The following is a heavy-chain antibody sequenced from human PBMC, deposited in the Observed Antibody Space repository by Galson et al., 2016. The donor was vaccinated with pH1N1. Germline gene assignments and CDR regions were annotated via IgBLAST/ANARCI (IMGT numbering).Heavy chain of an antibody. CDR2: IYLGDSDT. D-gene: IGHD1-26*01. J-gene: IGHJ4*02. V-gene: IGHV5-51*01. CDR1: GYSFSNSW. Sequence: SGAEVKQPGESLKISCKGSGYSFSNSWIVWVRQMPGKGLEWMGIIYLGDSDTTNSPSFQGQVTISADKSISTAYLQWSSLKASDTAIYYCATPRGSSSLAFDYWGQETLVTVSS. CDR3: ATPRGSSSLAFDY.